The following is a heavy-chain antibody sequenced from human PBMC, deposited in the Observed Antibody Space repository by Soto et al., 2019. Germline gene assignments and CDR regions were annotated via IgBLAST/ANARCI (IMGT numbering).Heavy chain of an antibody. J-gene: IGHJ6*02. CDR2: ISSSGETV. CDR1: GFTFSSYE. V-gene: IGHV3-48*03. CDR3: AREGFYAMDV. D-gene: IGHD2-2*01. Sequence: PGGSLRLSCEVSGFTFSSYEMYWVRQAPGKGLEWVAYISSSGETVYYAGSVQGRFTIPRDNAKNSLYLQMSSLGAEDTAVYYCAREGFYAMDVWGQGTTVTVSS.